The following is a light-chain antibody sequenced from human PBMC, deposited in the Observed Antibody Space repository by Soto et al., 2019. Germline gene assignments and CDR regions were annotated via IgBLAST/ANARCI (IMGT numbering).Light chain of an antibody. CDR2: RNN. J-gene: IGLJ1*01. CDR1: SSNIGINY. Sequence: QSVLTQPPAASGTPGQRVTISCSGSSSNIGINYVYWYQQLPGTAPKLPIYRNNQRPSGVPDRFSGSKSGTSASLAISGLRSEDEADYYCAAWDDSLSGFYVFGTGTKLTVL. V-gene: IGLV1-47*01. CDR3: AAWDDSLSGFYV.